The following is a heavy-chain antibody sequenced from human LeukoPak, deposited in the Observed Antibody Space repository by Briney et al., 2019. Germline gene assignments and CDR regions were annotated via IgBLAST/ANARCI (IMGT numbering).Heavy chain of an antibody. CDR2: INPNSGGT. D-gene: IGHD5-18*01. CDR1: GYTFTGYY. CDR3: AAAMVVRVTPIGY. Sequence: ASVKVSCKASGYTFTGYYMHWVRQAPGQGLEWMGWINPNSGGTNYAQKFQGRVTMTRDTSISTAYMELSRLRSDDTAVYYCAAAMVVRVTPIGYWGQGTLVTVSS. V-gene: IGHV1-2*02. J-gene: IGHJ4*02.